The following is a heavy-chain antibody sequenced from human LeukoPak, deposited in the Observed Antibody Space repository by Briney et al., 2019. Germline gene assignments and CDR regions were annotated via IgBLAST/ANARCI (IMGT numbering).Heavy chain of an antibody. Sequence: PGGSLRLSCAASGFTFSSYEMNWVRQAPGKGLEWVSYISSSGNNRYYADSVRGRFTISRDNAKNSLYLQMNSLRAEDTAVYYCARDRLVGVTPDYWGQGTLVTVSS. CDR1: GFTFSSYE. D-gene: IGHD1-26*01. J-gene: IGHJ4*02. V-gene: IGHV3-48*03. CDR2: ISSSGNNR. CDR3: ARDRLVGVTPDY.